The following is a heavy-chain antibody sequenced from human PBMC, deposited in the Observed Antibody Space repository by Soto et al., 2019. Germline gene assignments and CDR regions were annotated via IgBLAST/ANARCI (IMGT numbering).Heavy chain of an antibody. CDR1: GGSISSGYYY. CDR3: ASGTTVTTGGYYYYYYGMDV. CDR2: IYYSGNT. V-gene: IGHV4-30-4*01. J-gene: IGHJ6*02. D-gene: IGHD4-4*01. Sequence: ASETLSLTCSVSGGSISSGYYYWSWIRQPPGKGLEWIGNIYYSGNTYYNPSLKSRLIISIDTSKNQFSLKLSSVTAADTAVYYCASGTTVTTGGYYYYYYGMDVWGQGTTVTVSS.